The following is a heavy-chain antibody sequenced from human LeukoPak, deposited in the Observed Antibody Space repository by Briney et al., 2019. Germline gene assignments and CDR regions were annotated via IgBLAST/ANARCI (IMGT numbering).Heavy chain of an antibody. D-gene: IGHD6-25*01. CDR1: GGSFSGYY. J-gene: IGHJ6*03. Sequence: PSETLSLTCAVYGGSFSGYYWSWIRQPPGKGLEWIGEINHSGSTNYNPSLKSRVTISVDTSKNQFSLKLSSVTAADTAVYYCARGPQRQPPGVGSNYYYYMDVWGKGTTVTISS. CDR2: INHSGST. CDR3: ARGPQRQPPGVGSNYYYYMDV. V-gene: IGHV4-34*01.